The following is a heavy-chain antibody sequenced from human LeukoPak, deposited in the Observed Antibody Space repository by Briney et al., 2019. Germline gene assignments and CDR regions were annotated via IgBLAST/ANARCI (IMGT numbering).Heavy chain of an antibody. CDR1: GFTFSSYS. CDR2: ISSSSSYI. V-gene: IGHV3-21*01. CDR3: ARDNGPPYSGSYCNY. D-gene: IGHD1-26*01. J-gene: IGHJ4*02. Sequence: GGSLRLSCAASGFTFSSYSMNWVRQAPGKGLEWVSSISSSSSYIYYADSVKGRFTISRDNAKNSLYLQMNSLRAEDTAVYYCARDNGPPYSGSYCNYWGQGTLVTVSS.